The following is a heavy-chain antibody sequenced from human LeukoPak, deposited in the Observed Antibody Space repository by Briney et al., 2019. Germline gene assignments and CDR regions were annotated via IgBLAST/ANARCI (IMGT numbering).Heavy chain of an antibody. CDR2: ISYDGSNK. CDR1: GFTLSSYW. J-gene: IGHJ4*02. CDR3: AKVVHYDFWSGNDY. V-gene: IGHV3-30*18. Sequence: GGSLRLSCAASGFTLSSYWMTWVRQAPGKGLEWVAVISYDGSNKYYADSVKGRFTISRDNSKNTLYLQMNSLRAEDTAVYYCAKVVHYDFWSGNDYWGQGTLVTVSS. D-gene: IGHD3-3*01.